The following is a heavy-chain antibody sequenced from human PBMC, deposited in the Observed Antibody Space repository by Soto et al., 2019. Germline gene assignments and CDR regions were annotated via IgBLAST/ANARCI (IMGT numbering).Heavy chain of an antibody. CDR3: AKDPNVVVVAAIPDY. J-gene: IGHJ4*02. CDR1: GCTFSSYA. V-gene: IGHV3-23*01. Sequence: GGSLRLSCAASGCTFSSYAMSWVRQAPGKGLEWVSAISGSGGSTYYADSVKGRFTISRDNSKNTLYLQMNSLRAEDTAVYYCAKDPNVVVVAAIPDYWSQGTLVTVSS. CDR2: ISGSGGST. D-gene: IGHD2-15*01.